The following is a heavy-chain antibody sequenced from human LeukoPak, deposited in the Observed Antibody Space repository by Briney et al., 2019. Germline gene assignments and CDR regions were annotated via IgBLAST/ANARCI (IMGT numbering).Heavy chain of an antibody. J-gene: IGHJ5*02. CDR1: GFTFSIYW. V-gene: IGHV3-74*01. Sequence: GGSLRLSCAASGFTFSIYWMHWVRQAPGKGLVWVSRISSEGSSTTYADSVKGRFTISRDNAKDTLYLQMNSLRAEDTAVYYCAGQETFDPWGQGTLVTVSS. CDR3: AGQETFDP. CDR2: ISSEGSST.